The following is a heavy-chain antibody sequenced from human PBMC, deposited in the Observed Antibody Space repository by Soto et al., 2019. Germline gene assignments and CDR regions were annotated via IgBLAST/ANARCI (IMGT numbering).Heavy chain of an antibody. CDR1: GGSISSYY. CDR2: IYYSGST. J-gene: IGHJ4*02. D-gene: IGHD1-26*01. Sequence: SETLSLTCTVSGGSISSYYWSWIRQPPGKGLEWIGYIYYSGSTNYNPSLKSRVTISVDTSKNQFSLKLSSVTAADTAVYYCARQMGATLDYWGQGTLVTVSS. V-gene: IGHV4-59*01. CDR3: ARQMGATLDY.